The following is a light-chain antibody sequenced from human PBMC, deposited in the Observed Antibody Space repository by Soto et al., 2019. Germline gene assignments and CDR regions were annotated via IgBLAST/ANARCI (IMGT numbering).Light chain of an antibody. J-gene: IGKJ5*01. CDR3: IQALQTRPT. Sequence: PPFSFPSTPGGPPPIPSGLGQSPRLGIGNSYLDWYRQKPGQSPQLLIYLGSNRASGVPDRFSGSGSGTDFTLIISRVEAEDVGIYYCIQALQTRPTFGQGTRLEIK. CDR1: QSPRLGIGNSY. CDR2: LGS. V-gene: IGKV2-28*01.